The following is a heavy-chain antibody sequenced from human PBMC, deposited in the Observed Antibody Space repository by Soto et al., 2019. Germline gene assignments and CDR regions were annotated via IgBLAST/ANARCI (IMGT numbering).Heavy chain of an antibody. CDR3: ITDVPSWYVRIYDAFDI. CDR1: GFTFNIAW. D-gene: IGHD3-10*02. J-gene: IGHJ3*02. CDR2: IKSKTDGGTT. Sequence: EVQLVESGGGLVQPGGSLRLSCAASGFTFNIAWMSWVRQAPGKGLEWVGRIKSKTDGGTTDYAEPVKGRFTISRDDSKNTRYLQMNSLKTEDTAVYYCITDVPSWYVRIYDAFDIWGQGTMVTVSS. V-gene: IGHV3-15*01.